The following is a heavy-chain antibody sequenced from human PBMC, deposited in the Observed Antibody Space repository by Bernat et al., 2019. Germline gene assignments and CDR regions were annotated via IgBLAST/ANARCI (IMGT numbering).Heavy chain of an antibody. CDR3: ARDHGVLWFGELSD. CDR1: GFTFSSYS. J-gene: IGHJ4*02. V-gene: IGHV3-48*02. CDR2: ISSSSSTI. D-gene: IGHD3-10*01. Sequence: EVQLVESGGGLVQPGGSLRLSCAASGFTFSSYSMNWVRQAPGKGLEWVSYISSSSSTIYYADAVKGRFTISRDNAKNSLYLQMNSLRDEDTAVYYCARDHGVLWFGELSDWGQGTLVTVSS.